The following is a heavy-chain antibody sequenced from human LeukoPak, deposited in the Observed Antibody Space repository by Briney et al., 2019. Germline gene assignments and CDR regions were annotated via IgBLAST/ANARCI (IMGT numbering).Heavy chain of an antibody. CDR2: IKQDGSEK. V-gene: IGHV3-7*01. D-gene: IGHD2-21*02. Sequence: GGSLRLSCAASGFTFTSFWMSWVRQAPGKGLEWVANIKQDGSEKYYVDSVKGRFTFSRDNAKNSLYLQMNSLRVEDTAVYYCARDRDWAFDYWGQGSLVTVSS. CDR3: ARDRDWAFDY. J-gene: IGHJ4*02. CDR1: GFTFTSFW.